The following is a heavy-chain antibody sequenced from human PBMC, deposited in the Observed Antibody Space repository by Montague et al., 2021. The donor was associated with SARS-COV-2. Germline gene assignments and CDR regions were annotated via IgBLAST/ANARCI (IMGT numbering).Heavy chain of an antibody. Sequence: SETLSLTCTVSGGSISSYYWSWIRQPPGKGLEWIGYIYYSGSTNYNPSLKSRVTISVDTSKNQFSLNLSSVTAADTAVYYCARPRGVGTYDIWGQGTMVTVSS. J-gene: IGHJ3*02. CDR1: GGSISSYY. CDR3: ARPRGVGTYDI. CDR2: IYYSGST. D-gene: IGHD7-27*01. V-gene: IGHV4-59*08.